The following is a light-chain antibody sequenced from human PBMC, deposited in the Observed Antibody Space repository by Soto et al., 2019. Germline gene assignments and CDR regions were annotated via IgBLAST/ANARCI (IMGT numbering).Light chain of an antibody. Sequence: QSALTQPASVSGSPGQSITISCTGTSSDVGGYDYVSWYQQFPGKAPQLMIYEVSNRPSGVSNRFSGSKSGNTASLTISGLQAEDEADYYCCSYTTTNTRVFGGGTQLTVL. J-gene: IGLJ3*02. CDR2: EVS. V-gene: IGLV2-14*01. CDR1: SSDVGGYDY. CDR3: CSYTTTNTRV.